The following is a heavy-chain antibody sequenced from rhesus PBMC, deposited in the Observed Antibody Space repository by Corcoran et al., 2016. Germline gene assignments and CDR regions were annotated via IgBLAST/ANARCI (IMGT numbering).Heavy chain of an antibody. J-gene: IGHJ2*01. Sequence: EVQLVQSGAEVKRPGESLKIYCKTSGYSFTSYWNCWLCQMPGKGLEWRGAIDPSESETRYNPSVQGQVNISADKTISTAYLQWSRLKASDTATYYCARTIRYSYSYWYFDLWGPGTPITISS. V-gene: IGHV5-20*01. CDR2: IDPSESET. CDR1: GYSFTSYW. CDR3: ARTIRYSYSYWYFDL. D-gene: IGHD5-12*01.